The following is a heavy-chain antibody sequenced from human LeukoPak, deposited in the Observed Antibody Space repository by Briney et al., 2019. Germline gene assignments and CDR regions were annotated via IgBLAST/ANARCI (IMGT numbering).Heavy chain of an antibody. Sequence: SETLSLTCTVSGGSISSSSYYWGWIRQPPGKGLEWIGSIYYSGSTYYNPSLKSRVTISVDTSKNQFSLKLSSVTAADTAVYYCARVGTGMYCSSTSCYRGSNYYYYYMDVWGKGTTVTVSS. CDR1: GGSISSSSYY. V-gene: IGHV4-39*07. CDR2: IYYSGST. CDR3: ARVGTGMYCSSTSCYRGSNYYYYYMDV. J-gene: IGHJ6*03. D-gene: IGHD2-2*02.